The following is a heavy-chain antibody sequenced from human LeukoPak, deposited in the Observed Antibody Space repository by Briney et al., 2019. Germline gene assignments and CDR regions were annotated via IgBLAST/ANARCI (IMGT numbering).Heavy chain of an antibody. CDR1: GFTFSNAW. J-gene: IGHJ6*03. D-gene: IGHD3-9*01. V-gene: IGHV3-73*01. CDR3: AQMTPAGVYFDWLNYYYMDV. CDR2: IRSKANSYAT. Sequence: PGGSLRLSCAASGFTFSNAWMSWVRQAPGKGLEWVGRIRSKANSYATAYAASVKDRFTISRDDSKNTAYLQMNGLRAEDTAVYYCAQMTPAGVYFDWLNYYYMDVWGKGTTVTVSS.